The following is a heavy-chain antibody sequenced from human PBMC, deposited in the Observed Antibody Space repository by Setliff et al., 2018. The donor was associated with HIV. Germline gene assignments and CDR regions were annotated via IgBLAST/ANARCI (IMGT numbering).Heavy chain of an antibody. D-gene: IGHD6-25*01. CDR3: AKDVGEADTNDY. Sequence: PGGSLRLSCAASGFTFSIYAMSWVRQAPGKGLEWVSAISGSGGSTYYADSVKGRFTISRDNSKNTLYLQMNSLRAEDTAVYYCAKDVGEADTNDYWGQGTLVTVSS. J-gene: IGHJ4*02. CDR2: ISGSGGST. CDR1: GFTFSIYA. V-gene: IGHV3-23*01.